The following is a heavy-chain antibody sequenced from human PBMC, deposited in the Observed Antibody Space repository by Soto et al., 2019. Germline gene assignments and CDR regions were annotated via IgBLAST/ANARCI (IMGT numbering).Heavy chain of an antibody. CDR1: GFTFSDYY. CDR2: ISDGGSTI. V-gene: IGHV3-11*01. CDR3: VREGRPWSRGY. J-gene: IGHJ4*02. Sequence: QVQLVESGGGLVKPGGSLRLSCAASGFTFSDYYMSWIRQAPGKGLEWVSHISDGGSTIYYAGSVKGRFIISRDDARNSLFLQMNSLRAEDTAVYYCVREGRPWSRGYWGEGTQVIVSS. D-gene: IGHD3-10*01.